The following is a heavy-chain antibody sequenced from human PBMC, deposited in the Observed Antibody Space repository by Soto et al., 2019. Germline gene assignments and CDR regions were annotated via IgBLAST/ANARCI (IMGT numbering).Heavy chain of an antibody. CDR3: ARSPSPSSGYYFYFDY. CDR2: IIPIFGTA. Sequence: QVQLVQSGAEVKKPGSSVKVSCKASGGTFSSYAISWVRQAPGQGLEWMGGIIPIFGTANYAQKFQGRVTITADESTSTADMELIRLRSEDTAVYYCARSPSPSSGYYFYFDYWGQGTLVTVSS. CDR1: GGTFSSYA. D-gene: IGHD3-22*01. J-gene: IGHJ4*02. V-gene: IGHV1-69*01.